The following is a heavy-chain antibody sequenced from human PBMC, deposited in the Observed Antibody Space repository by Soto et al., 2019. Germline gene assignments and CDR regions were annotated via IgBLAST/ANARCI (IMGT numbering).Heavy chain of an antibody. CDR2: IKEDGSEK. V-gene: IGHV3-7*05. D-gene: IGHD2-2*01. Sequence: EVQLVESGGGLVQPGGSLRLSCAASEFTFSSYWMNWVRQAPGKGLEWVANIKEDGSEKYYVDSVKGRFTISRDNAKNSLYLQMNSLRGEDTAVYYCARDLGAPGRGSAVGYYYHYGMDVWGQGTTVTASS. CDR1: EFTFSSYW. J-gene: IGHJ6*02. CDR3: ARDLGAPGRGSAVGYYYHYGMDV.